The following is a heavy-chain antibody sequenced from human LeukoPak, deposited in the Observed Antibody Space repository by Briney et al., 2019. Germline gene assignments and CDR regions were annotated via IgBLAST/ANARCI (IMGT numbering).Heavy chain of an antibody. CDR1: GYTFTSYG. Sequence: ASVTVSCKASGYTFTSYGISWVRQAPGQGLEWMGWISAYNGNTNYPQKLQGRVTMTTDTSTSTAYMELRSLRSDDTAVYYCARDWCSSTSCYAVFDYWGQGTLVTVSS. V-gene: IGHV1-18*01. D-gene: IGHD2-2*01. CDR3: ARDWCSSTSCYAVFDY. J-gene: IGHJ4*02. CDR2: ISAYNGNT.